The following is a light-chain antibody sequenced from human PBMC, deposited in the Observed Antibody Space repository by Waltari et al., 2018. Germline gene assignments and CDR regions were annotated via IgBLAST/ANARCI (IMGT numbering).Light chain of an antibody. CDR2: DVS. CDR3: CSYAGSSTWV. Sequence: QSALTQPASVSGSPGQLITTSSPGTSSAGGGYNYVSWYQQHPGKAPKLMIYDVSKRPSGVSNRFSGSKSGNTASLTISGLQAEDEADYYCCSYAGSSTWVFGGGTKLTVL. J-gene: IGLJ3*02. CDR1: SSAGGGYNY. V-gene: IGLV2-23*02.